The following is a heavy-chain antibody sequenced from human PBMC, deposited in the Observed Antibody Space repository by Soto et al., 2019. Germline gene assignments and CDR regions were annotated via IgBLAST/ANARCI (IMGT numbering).Heavy chain of an antibody. CDR1: GFTYSTYA. Sequence: GGSLRLSCAASGFTYSTYAMSWVRQTARKGLEWVSSISAGGTSTFYADSVKGRFTISRDNSKNTLSLQMSTLRAEDTAVYYCAKRDYNRYLAADGMDVWGQGTTVTVSS. CDR3: AKRDYNRYLAADGMDV. J-gene: IGHJ6*02. D-gene: IGHD3-9*01. V-gene: IGHV3-23*01. CDR2: ISAGGTST.